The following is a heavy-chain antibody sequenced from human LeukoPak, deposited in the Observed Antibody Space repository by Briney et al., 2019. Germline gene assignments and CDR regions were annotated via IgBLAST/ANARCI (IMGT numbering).Heavy chain of an antibody. D-gene: IGHD4-11*01. J-gene: IGHJ6*02. Sequence: SETLSLTCAVYGGSFSGYYWNWIRQPPGKGLEWIGEINYSGSTNYNPSLKSRVTISVDTSKNQFSLKLNSVTAADTAVYYCARGRTTETTFYYYYHGMDVWGQGTTVTVSS. CDR3: ARGRTTETTFYYYYHGMDV. V-gene: IGHV4-34*01. CDR1: GGSFSGYY. CDR2: INYSGST.